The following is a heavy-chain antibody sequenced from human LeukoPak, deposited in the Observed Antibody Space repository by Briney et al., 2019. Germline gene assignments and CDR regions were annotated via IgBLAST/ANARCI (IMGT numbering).Heavy chain of an antibody. CDR1: GGSFSGYY. CDR2: INHSGST. V-gene: IGHV4-34*01. CDR3: AKLPTGFPNWFDP. Sequence: SETLSLTCAVYGGSFSGYYWSWIRQPPGKGLEWIGEINHSGSTNYNPSLKSRVTISVDTSKNQFSLKLTSLTAADTAVYYCAKLPTGFPNWFDPWGPGTLVTVSS. D-gene: IGHD1-1*01. J-gene: IGHJ5*02.